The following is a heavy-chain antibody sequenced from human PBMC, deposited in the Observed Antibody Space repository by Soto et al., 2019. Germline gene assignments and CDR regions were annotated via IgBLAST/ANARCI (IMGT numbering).Heavy chain of an antibody. CDR1: GFMFNRYA. Sequence: QVQLVESGGRVVQPGRSLRLSCAASGFMFNRYAIHWVRQTPGKGLEWVAVISKDGSIQYYADSVRGRFIISRDKSKDTGYLEMNSLRAEDTAVFYCARSRGGAVPHSFGYWGQGTLVTVSS. D-gene: IGHD2-21*01. V-gene: IGHV3-30-3*01. CDR3: ARSRGGAVPHSFGY. CDR2: ISKDGSIQ. J-gene: IGHJ4*02.